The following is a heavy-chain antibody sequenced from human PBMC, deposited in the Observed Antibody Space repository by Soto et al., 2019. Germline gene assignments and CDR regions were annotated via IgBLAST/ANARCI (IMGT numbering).Heavy chain of an antibody. Sequence: EVQLLESGGGSVQPGGSLRLSCAVSGFTFSNYDMSWVRQAAGKGLEWVSAITGSGDNTYYADSVKGRFTISRDNSKNTLYLQMEALRAEDTAVYYCTKDEGVYTGYANFDFWGQGTLVTVSS. CDR3: TKDEGVYTGYANFDF. CDR1: GFTFSNYD. D-gene: IGHD5-12*01. V-gene: IGHV3-23*01. J-gene: IGHJ4*02. CDR2: ITGSGDNT.